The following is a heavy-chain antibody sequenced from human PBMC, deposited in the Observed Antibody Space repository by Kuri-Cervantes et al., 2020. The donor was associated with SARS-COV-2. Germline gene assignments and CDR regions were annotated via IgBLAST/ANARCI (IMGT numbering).Heavy chain of an antibody. D-gene: IGHD5-12*01. CDR1: GYTFTSYA. CDR3: ARQLGGYETRGYYFDY. J-gene: IGHJ4*02. Sequence: ASVKVSCKASGYTFTSYAMHWVRQAPGQRLEWMGWINAGNGNTKYSQKFQGRVTITRDTSISTAYMELSRLRSDDTAVYYCARQLGGYETRGYYFDYWGQGTLVTVSS. CDR2: INAGNGNT. V-gene: IGHV1-3*01.